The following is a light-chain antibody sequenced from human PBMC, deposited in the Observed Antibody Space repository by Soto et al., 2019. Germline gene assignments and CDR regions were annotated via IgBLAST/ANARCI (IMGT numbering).Light chain of an antibody. J-gene: IGLJ3*02. CDR3: QSYDSSLSGWV. Sequence: QSVLTQPPSVSGAPGQRVTISCTGSSSKIGAGYDVHWYQQLPGTAPKLLIYGNSNRPSGVPDRFSGSKTGTSASLAITGLQAEDEADSHCQSYDSSLSGWVFGGGTKVTVL. V-gene: IGLV1-40*01. CDR2: GNS. CDR1: SSKIGAGYD.